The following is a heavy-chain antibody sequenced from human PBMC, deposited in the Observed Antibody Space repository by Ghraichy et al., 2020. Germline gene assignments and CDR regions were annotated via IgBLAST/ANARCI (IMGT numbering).Heavy chain of an antibody. Sequence: GESLNISCKASGYTFTSYGISWVRQAPGQGLEWMGWISGYSGYTNYTENLQGRVTMTRDTSTYTAYMELRSLRPDDTAVYYCARDKSLRYYGSGSYVVDYWGQGTLVTVSS. V-gene: IGHV1-18*01. CDR2: ISGYSGYT. J-gene: IGHJ4*02. CDR3: ARDKSLRYYGSGSYVVDY. D-gene: IGHD3-10*01. CDR1: GYTFTSYG.